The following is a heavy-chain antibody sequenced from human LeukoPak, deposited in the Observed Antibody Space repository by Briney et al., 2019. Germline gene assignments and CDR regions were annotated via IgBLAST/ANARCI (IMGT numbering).Heavy chain of an antibody. Sequence: SETLSLTCVVYGGSFSGYYWSWIRQPPGKGLEWIGEINHSGSTNYNPSLKSRVTISVDTSKNQFSLKLSSVTAADTAVYYCARARRYYYDSSPNWFDPWGQGTLVTVSS. V-gene: IGHV4-34*01. J-gene: IGHJ5*02. CDR3: ARARRYYYDSSPNWFDP. CDR2: INHSGST. CDR1: GGSFSGYY. D-gene: IGHD3-22*01.